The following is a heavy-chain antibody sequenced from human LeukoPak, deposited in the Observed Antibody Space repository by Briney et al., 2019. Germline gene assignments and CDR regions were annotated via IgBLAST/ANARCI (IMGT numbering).Heavy chain of an antibody. CDR3: ASSNDYSNDDLGDY. D-gene: IGHD4-11*01. V-gene: IGHV4-34*01. CDR1: RGSFSGHY. Sequence: SETLSLTCAVYRGSFSGHYWSWIRQPPGKGLEWVGEINDSGNTTYNPSLKSRVTISLDTSNNQFSLQLKSVTAADTAVYYCASSNDYSNDDLGDYWGQGTLVTVSS. J-gene: IGHJ4*02. CDR2: INDSGNT.